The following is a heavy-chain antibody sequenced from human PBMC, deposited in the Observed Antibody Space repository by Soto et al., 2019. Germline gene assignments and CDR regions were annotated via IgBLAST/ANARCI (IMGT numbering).Heavy chain of an antibody. CDR1: GFTVSSNY. Sequence: HPGGSLRLSCAASGFTVSSNYMSWVRQAPGKGLEWVSVIYSGGSTYYADSVKGRFTISRDNSKNTLYLQMNSLRAEDTAVYYCARGIAARQGDWFDPWGQGTLVTVSS. CDR3: ARGIAARQGDWFDP. CDR2: IYSGGST. J-gene: IGHJ5*02. D-gene: IGHD6-6*01. V-gene: IGHV3-53*01.